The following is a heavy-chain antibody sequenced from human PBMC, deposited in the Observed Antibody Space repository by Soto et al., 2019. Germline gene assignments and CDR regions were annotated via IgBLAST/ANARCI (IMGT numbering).Heavy chain of an antibody. Sequence: GASVKVSCKASGYTFTSYGISWVRQAPGQGLEWMGWISAYSGNTNYAQKLQGRVTMTTDTSTSTAYKKQRSLRSDDTEVYYYARVRLRLGELSFSVSWFDPWGQGTLVTVSS. V-gene: IGHV1-18*01. J-gene: IGHJ5*02. CDR1: GYTFTSYG. CDR3: ARVRLRLGELSFSVSWFDP. CDR2: ISAYSGNT. D-gene: IGHD3-16*02.